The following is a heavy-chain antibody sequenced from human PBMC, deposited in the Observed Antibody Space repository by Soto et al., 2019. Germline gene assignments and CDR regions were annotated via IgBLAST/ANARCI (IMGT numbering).Heavy chain of an antibody. CDR1: GYCFTSYW. D-gene: IGHD1-26*01. J-gene: IGHJ4*02. CDR2: IYPGDSDT. V-gene: IGHV5-51*01. CDR3: ASPVAGAIDDTDRDY. Sequence: KALNISCTASGYCFTSYWFSWVCQMPGKGLEWMGIIYPGDSDTRYSPSFQGQVTISADKSISTAYLQWSSLKASDTAMYYCASPVAGAIDDTDRDYWGQGTLVS.